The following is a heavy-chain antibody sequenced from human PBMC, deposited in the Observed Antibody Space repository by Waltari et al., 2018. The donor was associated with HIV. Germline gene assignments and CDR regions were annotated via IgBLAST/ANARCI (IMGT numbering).Heavy chain of an antibody. D-gene: IGHD5-18*01. J-gene: IGHJ4*02. CDR1: GFPSSSYA. V-gene: IGHV3-30-3*01. Sequence: QVQLVESGGGVVQPGRSLRLSCAASGFPSSSYAIHWVRQAPGKGLEWVAVISYDGSNKYYADSVKGRFTISRDNSKNTLYLQMNSLRAEDTAVYYCARGGYGWLPDGYWGQGTLVTVSS. CDR2: ISYDGSNK. CDR3: ARGGYGWLPDGY.